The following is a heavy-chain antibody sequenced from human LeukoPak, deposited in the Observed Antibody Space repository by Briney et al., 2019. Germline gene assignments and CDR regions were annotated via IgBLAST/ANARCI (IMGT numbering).Heavy chain of an antibody. CDR1: GFTFSTYG. J-gene: IGHJ4*02. CDR3: ARDHDYGGFFDY. CDR2: ISYDGSNK. D-gene: IGHD4-17*01. V-gene: IGHV3-30*03. Sequence: GRSLRLSCAVSGFTFSTYGMHWVRQAPGKGLEWVAFISYDGSNKYYADSVKGRSTISRDNSKNTLYLQMNSLRAEDMAVYYCARDHDYGGFFDYWGQGTLVTVSS.